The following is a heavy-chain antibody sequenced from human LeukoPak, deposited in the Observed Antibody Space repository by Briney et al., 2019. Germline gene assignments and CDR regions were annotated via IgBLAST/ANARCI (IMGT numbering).Heavy chain of an antibody. J-gene: IGHJ5*02. CDR3: ARDGGTYYYDSSGYYPYNWFDP. CDR2: ISAYNGNT. V-gene: IGHV1-18*01. Sequence: ASVTVSCKASGYTFTSYGISWVRQAPGQGLEWMGWISAYNGNTNYAQKLQGRVTMTTDTSTSTAYMELRSLRSDDTAVYYCARDGGTYYYDSSGYYPYNWFDPWGQGTLVTVSS. CDR1: GYTFTSYG. D-gene: IGHD3-22*01.